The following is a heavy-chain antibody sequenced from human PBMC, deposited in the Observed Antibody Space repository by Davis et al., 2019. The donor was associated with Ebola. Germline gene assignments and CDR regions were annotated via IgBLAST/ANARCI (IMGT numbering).Heavy chain of an antibody. V-gene: IGHV4-34*01. Sequence: SETLSLTCAVYGGSFSGYYWSWIRQPPGKGLEWIGEINHSGSTNYNPSLKSRDTISVDTSKNQVSLKLSSVTAADTAVYYCARLYYGSGSYYNWFDPWGQGTLVTVSS. D-gene: IGHD3-10*01. CDR2: INHSGST. CDR1: GGSFSGYY. CDR3: ARLYYGSGSYYNWFDP. J-gene: IGHJ5*02.